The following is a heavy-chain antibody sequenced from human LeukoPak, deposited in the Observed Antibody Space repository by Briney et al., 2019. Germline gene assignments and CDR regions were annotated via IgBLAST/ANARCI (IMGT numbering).Heavy chain of an antibody. CDR2: ISPRSSTI. J-gene: IGHJ4*02. CDR3: ARDSSGWYYIDY. Sequence: PGGSLRLSCAASGFTFSTYSMNWVRQAPGKGLEWDSYISPRSSTIYYADSVKGRFTISRDNARDSLYLQMNSLRAEDTAVYYCARDSSGWYYIDYWGQGTLVTVSS. V-gene: IGHV3-48*04. CDR1: GFTFSTYS. D-gene: IGHD6-19*01.